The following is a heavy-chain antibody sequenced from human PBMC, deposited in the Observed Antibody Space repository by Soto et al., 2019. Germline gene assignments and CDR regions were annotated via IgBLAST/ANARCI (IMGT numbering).Heavy chain of an antibody. V-gene: IGHV3-21*01. CDR1: GFTFSSYS. CDR2: ISSSSSYI. J-gene: IGHJ6*02. CDR3: ARAGVLWFGELLPYYYYGMDV. D-gene: IGHD3-10*01. Sequence: PGGSLRLSCAASGFTFSSYSMNWVRQAPGKGLEWVSSISSSSSYIYYADSVKGRFTISRDNAKNSLYLQMSSLRAEDTAVYYCARAGVLWFGELLPYYYYGMDVWGQGTTVTVSS.